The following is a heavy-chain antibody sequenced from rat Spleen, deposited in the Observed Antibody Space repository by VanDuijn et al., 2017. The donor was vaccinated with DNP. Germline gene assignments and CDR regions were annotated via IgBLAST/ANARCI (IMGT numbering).Heavy chain of an antibody. J-gene: IGHJ2*01. V-gene: IGHV5-7*01. CDR1: GFTFSDYN. CDR2: ISYDGSSS. CDR3: ARPDY. Sequence: EVHLVESGGGLVQPGRSLKLSCAASGFTFSDYNMAWVRQAPKKGLEWVATISYDGSSSYYRDSVKGRFTISRDNAKDTLYLQMDSLRSEDTATYYCARPDYWGQGVMVTVSS.